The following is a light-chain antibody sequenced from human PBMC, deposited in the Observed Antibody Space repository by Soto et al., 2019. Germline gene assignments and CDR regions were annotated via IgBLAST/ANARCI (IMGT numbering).Light chain of an antibody. CDR1: EVGAHRF. J-gene: IGLJ2*01. V-gene: IGLV2-14*01. Sequence: QSALTQPASVSGSPGQSITISCTGTEVGAHRFVSWYQQVPGTAPKLLIYEVIKRPSGISPRFSGSKAGNTASLTISGLQADDEADYFCSTYTSESTSFGGGTKLTGL. CDR2: EVI. CDR3: STYTSESTS.